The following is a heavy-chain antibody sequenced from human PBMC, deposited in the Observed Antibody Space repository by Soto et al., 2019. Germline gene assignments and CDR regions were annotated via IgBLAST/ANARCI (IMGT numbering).Heavy chain of an antibody. CDR1: GFTFISYA. V-gene: IGHV3-23*01. J-gene: IGHJ5*02. CDR3: VKNSGWFNT. Sequence: WGSLSHSCAASGFTFISYAMSWVRQAPGKGLEWVAAISGSGGSTYYADSVKGRFTISRDNSRNTVYLQMNSLRGDDTALYYCVKNSGWFNTWGQGALVTVSS. D-gene: IGHD3-10*01. CDR2: ISGSGGST.